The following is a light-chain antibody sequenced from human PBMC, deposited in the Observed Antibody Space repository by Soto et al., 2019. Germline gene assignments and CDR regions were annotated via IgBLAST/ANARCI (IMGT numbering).Light chain of an antibody. CDR1: QSISTY. V-gene: IGKV1-5*01. CDR3: QQYYSYSWT. Sequence: DTQMTQSPSTLSASVGDRVNIACRASQSISTYLAWYQQKPGKAPKLLMYDASSLERGVPSRFSGSGSGTEFTLTITSLQPDDFATYYCQQYYSYSWTFGQGTKVEIK. J-gene: IGKJ1*01. CDR2: DAS.